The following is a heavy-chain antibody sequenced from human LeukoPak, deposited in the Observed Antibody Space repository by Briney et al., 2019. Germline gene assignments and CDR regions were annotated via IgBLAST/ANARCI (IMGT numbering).Heavy chain of an antibody. J-gene: IGHJ4*02. Sequence: PGRSLRLSCAASGFTFSSYAMHWVRQAPGKGLEWVAVASYDGSNKNYADSVKGRFTISRDNSKNTLFLQMNSLRAEDTAVYYCARDPLYYDSSGYYPPPPHWGQGTLVTVSS. V-gene: IGHV3-30*04. CDR2: ASYDGSNK. CDR1: GFTFSSYA. CDR3: ARDPLYYDSSGYYPPPPH. D-gene: IGHD3-22*01.